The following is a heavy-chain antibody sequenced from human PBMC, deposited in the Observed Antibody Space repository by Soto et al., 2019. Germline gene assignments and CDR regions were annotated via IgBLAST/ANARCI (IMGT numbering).Heavy chain of an antibody. J-gene: IGHJ6*02. Sequence: GGSLRLSCAASAFTFSTYAMTWVRQAPGKGLESVSSVSGSGGSTYYADSVKGRFTISRDNSKNTLYLHMNSLRAEDTAVYFCAKSSATCFVFNGLRPFALYVCALQTTVTVS. CDR2: VSGSGGST. V-gene: IGHV3-23*01. D-gene: IGHD2-8*01. CDR1: AFTFSTYA. CDR3: AKSSATCFVFNGLRPFALYV.